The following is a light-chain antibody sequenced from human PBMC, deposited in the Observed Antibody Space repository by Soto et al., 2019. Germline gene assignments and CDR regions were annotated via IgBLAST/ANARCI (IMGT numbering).Light chain of an antibody. J-gene: IGLJ3*02. Sequence: QSVLTQSPSASGTPGQRVIISCSGTSSNIGTNYVYWYQQLPGTAPKVLIYSNDKRPSGVPNRFSASKSGTSATLGITGLRTEDEADYYCGTWDSSLSSWVFGGGTKLTVL. CDR2: SND. CDR1: SSNIGTNY. CDR3: GTWDSSLSSWV. V-gene: IGLV1-47*01.